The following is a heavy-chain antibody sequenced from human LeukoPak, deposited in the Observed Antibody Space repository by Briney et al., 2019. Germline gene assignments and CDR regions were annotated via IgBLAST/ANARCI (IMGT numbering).Heavy chain of an antibody. J-gene: IGHJ4*02. V-gene: IGHV3-30*02. CDR2: IWSDGSNK. CDR3: AKSLGATRGYFEH. D-gene: IGHD1-26*01. CDR1: GFTFSDHY. Sequence: PGGSLRLSCAASGFTFSDHYMDWVRQAPGKGLEWVAFIWSDGSNKYYADSVKGRYTISRDNSRNTLYLQMNSLRPEDTAVYYCAKSLGATRGYFEHWGQGTLVTVSS.